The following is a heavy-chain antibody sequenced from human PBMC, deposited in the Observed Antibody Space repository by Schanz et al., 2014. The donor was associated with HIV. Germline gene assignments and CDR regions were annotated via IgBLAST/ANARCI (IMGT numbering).Heavy chain of an antibody. J-gene: IGHJ4*02. CDR3: ASDPPQNGYNSLDY. CDR2: IVPIFGTP. Sequence: QLQLVQSGAEVKKPGSSVKVSCESSGGRFSSYAINWVRQAPGQGLEWMGGIVPIFGTPNYAQNFQGRVTITADESASTAYMELSGLTSGDTAVYYCASDPPQNGYNSLDYWGQGTLVTVSS. D-gene: IGHD5-12*01. CDR1: GGRFSSYA. V-gene: IGHV1-69*01.